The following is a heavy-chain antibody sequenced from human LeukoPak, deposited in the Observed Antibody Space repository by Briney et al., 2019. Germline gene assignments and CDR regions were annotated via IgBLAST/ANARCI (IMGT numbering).Heavy chain of an antibody. D-gene: IGHD4-17*01. Sequence: GGSLRLSCAASGFTFDDYAVHWVRQAPGKGLEWVSGISWNSGSIGYADSVKGRFTISRDNAKNSLYLQMNSLRAEDTALYYCAKGPTMTTVTNWGQGTLVTVSS. CDR2: ISWNSGSI. CDR1: GFTFDDYA. CDR3: AKGPTMTTVTN. V-gene: IGHV3-9*01. J-gene: IGHJ4*02.